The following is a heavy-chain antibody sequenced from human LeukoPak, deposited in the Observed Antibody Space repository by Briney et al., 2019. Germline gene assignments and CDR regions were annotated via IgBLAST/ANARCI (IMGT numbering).Heavy chain of an antibody. V-gene: IGHV3-23*01. D-gene: IGHD4-17*01. CDR2: ISGSGGST. J-gene: IGHJ4*02. CDR1: YA. Sequence: YAMSWVRQAPGKGLEWVSAISGSGGSTYYADSVKGRFTISRDNSKNTLYLQMNGLRAEDPAVYYCAKEPTLRPEDYFDYWGQGTLVTVSS. CDR3: AKEPTLRPEDYFDY.